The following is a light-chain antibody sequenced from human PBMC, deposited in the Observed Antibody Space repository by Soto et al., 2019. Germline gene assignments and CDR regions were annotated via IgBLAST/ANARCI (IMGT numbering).Light chain of an antibody. V-gene: IGKV1-5*03. CDR2: KAS. CDR1: QSISSW. Sequence: DIQMTQSPSTLSASVGDRVTITCRASQSISSWLAWYQQKPGKAPKLLIYKASSLESGIPSTFSGSGSGTEFTLSISGLQPDDFAPYYCQQYNSCPTFGRGNKVEIK. CDR3: QQYNSCPT. J-gene: IGKJ1*01.